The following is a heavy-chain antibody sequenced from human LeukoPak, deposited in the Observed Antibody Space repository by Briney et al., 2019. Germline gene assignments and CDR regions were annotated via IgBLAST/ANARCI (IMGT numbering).Heavy chain of an antibody. J-gene: IGHJ4*02. Sequence: PGGSLRLSCAASGFTVSSNEMSWVRQAPGKGLEWVSSISGGSTYYADSRKGRFTISRDNSKNTLHLQMNSLRAEDTAVYYCARGIAAAGTGLYNWGQGTLLTVSS. CDR2: ISGGST. V-gene: IGHV3-38-3*01. CDR1: GFTVSSNE. D-gene: IGHD6-13*01. CDR3: ARGIAAAGTGLYN.